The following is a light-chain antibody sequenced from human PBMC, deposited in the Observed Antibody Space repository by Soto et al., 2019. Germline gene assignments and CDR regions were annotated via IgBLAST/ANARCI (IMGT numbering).Light chain of an antibody. CDR2: AAS. V-gene: IGKV1-12*01. CDR3: QQGYSFAFT. Sequence: DIQMTQSPSSVSASVGDRVTINCRASQDISSWLAWYQQKPGKAPKLLIYAASNLQSGVPSRFSCSESGTDFTLTISSLQPEDFAAYFCQQGYSFAFTFGPGTKV. CDR1: QDISSW. J-gene: IGKJ3*01.